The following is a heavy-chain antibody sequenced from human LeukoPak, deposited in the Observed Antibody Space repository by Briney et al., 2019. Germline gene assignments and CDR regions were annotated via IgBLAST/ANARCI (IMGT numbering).Heavy chain of an antibody. CDR1: GGTFSSYA. CDR3: ARKGYCSSTSCHYYYYGMDV. V-gene: IGHV1-69*01. D-gene: IGHD2-2*01. Sequence: SVKVSCKASGGTFSSYAISWVRQAPGQGLEWMGGIIPIFGTANYAQKFQGRVTITADESTSTAYMELSSLRSEDTAVYYCARKGYCSSTSCHYYYYGMDVWGQGTTVTVSS. J-gene: IGHJ6*02. CDR2: IIPIFGTA.